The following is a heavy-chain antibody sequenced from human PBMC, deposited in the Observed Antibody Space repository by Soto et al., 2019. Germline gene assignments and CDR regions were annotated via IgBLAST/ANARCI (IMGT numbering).Heavy chain of an antibody. CDR1: GFTFSTYA. D-gene: IGHD6-19*01. V-gene: IGHV3-23*01. CDR2: ISRSGSIT. Sequence: EVQLLGSGGGLVQPGGSLTLSCAASGFTFSTYAMTWVRQAPGEGLEWVSTISRSGSITYSADSVKGRFTISRDNSKNTLYLQMNSLRGEDTAVYYCANHSTTVAGIWYFDYWGQGTLVTVSS. J-gene: IGHJ4*02. CDR3: ANHSTTVAGIWYFDY.